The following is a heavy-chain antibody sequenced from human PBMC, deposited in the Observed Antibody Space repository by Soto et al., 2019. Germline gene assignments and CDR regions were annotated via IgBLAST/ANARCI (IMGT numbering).Heavy chain of an antibody. J-gene: IGHJ4*02. D-gene: IGHD4-17*01. Sequence: GASVKVSCKASGGTFSSYAISWVRQAPGQGLEWMGGIIPIFGTANYAQKFQGRVTITADESTSTAYMELSSLRSEDTAVYYCASNLYADYVFYFLYLGQGILVSV. CDR3: ASNLYADYVFYFLY. CDR1: GGTFSSYA. V-gene: IGHV1-69*13. CDR2: IIPIFGTA.